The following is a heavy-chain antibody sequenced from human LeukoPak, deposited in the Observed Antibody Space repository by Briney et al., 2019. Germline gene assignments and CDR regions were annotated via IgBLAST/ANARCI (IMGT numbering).Heavy chain of an antibody. CDR3: AKDRANWAIDD. CDR2: IGGDGIA. V-gene: IGHV3-69-1*01. J-gene: IGHJ4*02. Sequence: GESLRLSCVASGFTFTDHPMDWVRQAPGKGLEWISYIGGDGIAFYADSVKGRFTASKDDARKSMYLQMNSLRVEDTAVYYCAKDRANWAIDDWGQGTQVTVSS. D-gene: IGHD3-16*01. CDR1: GFTFTDHP.